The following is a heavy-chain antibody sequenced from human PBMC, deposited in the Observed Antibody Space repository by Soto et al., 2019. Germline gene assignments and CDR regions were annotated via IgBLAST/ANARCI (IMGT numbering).Heavy chain of an antibody. CDR2: ISASTTNS. D-gene: IGHD2-15*01. CDR1: GFTFNSHA. J-gene: IGHJ4*02. Sequence: EVQLLESGGGLVQPGESLRLSCAASGFTFNSHAMTWVRQAAGKGLEWVASISASTTNSYYADSVKGRFTISRDNSKNTLYMQMNSLRVEDTAIYYCAKRLSYCSGGGCLRFDSWGQGTLVTVSS. V-gene: IGHV3-23*01. CDR3: AKRLSYCSGGGCLRFDS.